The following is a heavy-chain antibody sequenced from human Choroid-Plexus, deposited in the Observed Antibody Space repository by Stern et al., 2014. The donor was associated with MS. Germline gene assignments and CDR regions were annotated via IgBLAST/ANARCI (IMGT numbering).Heavy chain of an antibody. D-gene: IGHD2-2*01. Sequence: VQLQRWGAGLLKPSETLSLTFAVYGGSFSGYYCSWGRQCPGKGLEWVGEIDRGGDPNYNPSLKSRITKSKNRSKNHLSLNLIAGTAADTAIYYCVRERCINTRCYGGRFGYYYYGMDVWGQGTTVTVSS. J-gene: IGHJ6*02. CDR1: GGSFSGYY. V-gene: IGHV4-34*01. CDR2: IDRGGDP. CDR3: VRERCINTRCYGGRFGYYYYGMDV.